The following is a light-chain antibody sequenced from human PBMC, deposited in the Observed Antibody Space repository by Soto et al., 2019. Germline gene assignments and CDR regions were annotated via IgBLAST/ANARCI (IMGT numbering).Light chain of an antibody. J-gene: IGLJ1*01. CDR1: ISDVGGYNY. Sequence: QSALTQPRSVSGSPGQSVTISCTGTISDVGGYNYVSWYQQHPGKAPKLMIYDVSKRPSGVPDRFSGSKSGNTASLTISGLQSEDEADYYCFSYAGSCVFGTGTKLTVL. V-gene: IGLV2-11*01. CDR3: FSYAGSCV. CDR2: DVS.